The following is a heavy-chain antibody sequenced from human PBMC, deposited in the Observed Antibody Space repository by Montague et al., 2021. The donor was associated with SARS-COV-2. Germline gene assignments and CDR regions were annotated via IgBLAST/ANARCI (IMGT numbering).Heavy chain of an antibody. D-gene: IGHD3-9*01. CDR2: IHIGGTS. V-gene: IGHV4-39*07. Sequence: SETLSPTCTVSGDSISSGGYFWGWIRQPPGKGLEWIASIHIGGTSYLNPSLKSRVTISIDSSKNQLSLNVTSVTAADTAVYFCARSRDWYLGNWGQGTLATVSS. CDR1: GDSISSGGYF. J-gene: IGHJ4*02. CDR3: ARSRDWYLGN.